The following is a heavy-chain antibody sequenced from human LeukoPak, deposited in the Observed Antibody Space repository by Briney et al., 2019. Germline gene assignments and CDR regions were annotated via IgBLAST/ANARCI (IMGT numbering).Heavy chain of an antibody. V-gene: IGHV3-74*01. Sequence: GGSLRLSCTASGFTFSSYWMHWVRQAPGKGLVWVSRINSDGSSITYADSVKGRFTISRANAKNTLYLQMNSLRAEDTAVYYCAKVYGAYGWFDPWGQGTLVTVSS. D-gene: IGHD4-17*01. J-gene: IGHJ5*02. CDR3: AKVYGAYGWFDP. CDR1: GFTFSSYW. CDR2: INSDGSSI.